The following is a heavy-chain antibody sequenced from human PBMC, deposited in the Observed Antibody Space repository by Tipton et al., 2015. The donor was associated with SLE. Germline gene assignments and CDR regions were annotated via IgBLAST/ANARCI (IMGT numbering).Heavy chain of an antibody. CDR3: ARLPDYFDH. CDR1: GGSISTDDYS. J-gene: IGHJ4*02. Sequence: LRLSCTVSGGSISTDDYSWGWIRQPPGKGVEGIGGLYYGGSTFYNPSLKSRVTISGDTSKNQFSLKLRSVTAADTAVYYCARLPDYFDHWGQGALVTVSS. CDR2: LYYGGST. V-gene: IGHV4-39*07.